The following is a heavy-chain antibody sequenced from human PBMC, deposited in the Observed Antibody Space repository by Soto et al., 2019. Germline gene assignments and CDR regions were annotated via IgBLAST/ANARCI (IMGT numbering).Heavy chain of an antibody. J-gene: IGHJ6*02. CDR1: GGTFNNHA. V-gene: IGHV1-69*06. CDR3: ARGDDFDYYYGVDA. Sequence: SVKVSCKASGGTFNNHAISWVRQVPGQGLEWIGGITPIFGTANYAQKFQGRVTIIADRFTTTGYMELRSLTSEDTAVYFCARGDDFDYYYGVDAWGQGTTVTVSS. CDR2: ITPIFGTA. D-gene: IGHD3-16*01.